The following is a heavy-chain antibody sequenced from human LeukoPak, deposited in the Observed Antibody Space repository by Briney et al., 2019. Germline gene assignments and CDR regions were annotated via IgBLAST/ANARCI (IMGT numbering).Heavy chain of an antibody. CDR3: ARPYSGSYYKGWFDP. J-gene: IGHJ5*02. V-gene: IGHV4-34*01. D-gene: IGHD3-10*01. Sequence: KTSETLSLTCAVYGGSFSGYYWSWIRQPPGKGLEWIGEINHSGSTNYNPSLKSRVTISVDTSKNQFPLKLSSVTAADTAVYYCARPYSGSYYKGWFDPWGQGTLVTVSS. CDR2: INHSGST. CDR1: GGSFSGYY.